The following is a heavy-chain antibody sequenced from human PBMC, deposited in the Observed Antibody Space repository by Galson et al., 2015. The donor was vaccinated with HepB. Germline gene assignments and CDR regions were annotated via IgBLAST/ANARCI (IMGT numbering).Heavy chain of an antibody. J-gene: IGHJ3*02. CDR3: ARHYGDYAAFDI. V-gene: IGHV1-18*01. CDR1: GYAFTTYG. D-gene: IGHD4-17*01. Sequence: SVKVSCKASGYAFTTYGISWVRQAPGQGLEWMGWISAYNGNTNYAQKLQGRVSMTTDTSTSTAYMELRSLRSDDTAVYYCARHYGDYAAFDIWGQGTMVTVSS. CDR2: ISAYNGNT.